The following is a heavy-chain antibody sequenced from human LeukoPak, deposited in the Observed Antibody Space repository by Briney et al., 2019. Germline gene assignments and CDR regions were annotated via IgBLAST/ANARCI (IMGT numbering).Heavy chain of an antibody. CDR3: VRSKSGTYGWFDP. V-gene: IGHV4-59*01. CDR2: IYYTGSA. D-gene: IGHD4-17*01. CDR1: GGSISNYF. Sequence: PSETLSLTCTVSGGSISNYFWSWIRQPPGKGLEWIGYIYYTGSANYSPSLKSRATISIDTSKTQFSLKVSSVTAADTAIYYCVRSKSGTYGWFDPWGQGTLVTVFS. J-gene: IGHJ5*02.